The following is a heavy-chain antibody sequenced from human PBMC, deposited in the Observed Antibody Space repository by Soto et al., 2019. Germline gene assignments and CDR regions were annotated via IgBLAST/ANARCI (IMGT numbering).Heavy chain of an antibody. Sequence: QVQLVQSGAEVKKPGASVKVSCKTSGYTFTNYGFNWVRQAPGQGLEWMGWINTYNGETNYAQKFQGRVTMTTDTSTSKAYMELRGLRSDDTAIYYCAASQQFAYWGQGTLVSVSS. D-gene: IGHD6-13*01. J-gene: IGHJ4*02. V-gene: IGHV1-18*01. CDR2: INTYNGET. CDR3: AASQQFAY. CDR1: GYTFTNYG.